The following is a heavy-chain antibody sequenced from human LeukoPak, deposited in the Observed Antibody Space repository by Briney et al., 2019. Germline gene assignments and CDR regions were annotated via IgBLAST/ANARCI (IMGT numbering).Heavy chain of an antibody. Sequence: ASVNVSCKASGYAFTSYGVSWVRQAPGQGLEWMGWISAYNGNTNYAQKLQGRVTMTTDTSTSTAYMELRSLRSDDTAVYYCAQLSSGSYYGYWGQGTLVTVSS. J-gene: IGHJ4*02. CDR2: ISAYNGNT. CDR1: GYAFTSYG. D-gene: IGHD1-26*01. V-gene: IGHV1-18*01. CDR3: AQLSSGSYYGY.